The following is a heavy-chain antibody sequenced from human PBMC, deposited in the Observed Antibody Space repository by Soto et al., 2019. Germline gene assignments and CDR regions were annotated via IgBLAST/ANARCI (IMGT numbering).Heavy chain of an antibody. CDR3: ARDIVVVVAADSGPYYYYYMDV. CDR2: IKQDGSEK. D-gene: IGHD2-15*01. J-gene: IGHJ6*03. Sequence: GGSLRLSCAASGFTFSSYWMSWVRQAPGKGLEWVANIKQDGSEKYYVDSVKGRFTIYRDNAKNSLYRQMNSLRAEDTAVYYCARDIVVVVAADSGPYYYYYMDVWGKGTTVTVSS. CDR1: GFTFSSYW. V-gene: IGHV3-7*01.